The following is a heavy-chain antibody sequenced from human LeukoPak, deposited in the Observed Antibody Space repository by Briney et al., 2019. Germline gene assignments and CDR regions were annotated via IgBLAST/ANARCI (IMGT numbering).Heavy chain of an antibody. D-gene: IGHD2-15*01. CDR3: ARDRSPLGYCSGGSCYWFDP. V-gene: IGHV1-69*13. CDR1: GYTFTSNG. Sequence: SVTVSCKASGYTFTSNGISWVRQAPGQGLEWMGGIIPIFGTANYAQKFQGRVTITADESTSTAYMELSSLRSEDTAVYYCARDRSPLGYCSGGSCYWFDPWGQGTLVTVSS. CDR2: IIPIFGTA. J-gene: IGHJ5*02.